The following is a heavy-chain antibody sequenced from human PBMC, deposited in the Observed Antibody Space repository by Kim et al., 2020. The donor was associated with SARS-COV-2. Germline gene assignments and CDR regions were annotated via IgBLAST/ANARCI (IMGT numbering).Heavy chain of an antibody. CDR2: ISWNSGSI. CDR3: AKDILIRAAALHGGPDY. J-gene: IGHJ4*01. V-gene: IGHV3-9*01. CDR1: GFTFDDYA. D-gene: IGHD6-13*01. Sequence: GGSLRLSCAASGFTFDDYAMHWVRQAPGKGLEWVSGISWNSGSIGYADSVKGRFTISRDNAKNSLYLQMNSLRAEDTALYYCAKDILIRAAALHGGPDY.